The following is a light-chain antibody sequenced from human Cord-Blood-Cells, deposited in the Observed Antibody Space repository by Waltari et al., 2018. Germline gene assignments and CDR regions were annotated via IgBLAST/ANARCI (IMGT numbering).Light chain of an antibody. V-gene: IGKV4-1*01. CDR2: WAS. CDR1: QSVLYSSNNKNY. J-gene: IGKJ2*01. Sequence: DIVMTQSPDYLAVSLGERATINCKSSQSVLYSSNNKNYLAWYQQKPGQPPKLLIYWASTRESGVPDRFSGSGSGTDFTLTISSQQAEDVAVYYCQQYYSTPYTFGQGTKLEIK. CDR3: QQYYSTPYT.